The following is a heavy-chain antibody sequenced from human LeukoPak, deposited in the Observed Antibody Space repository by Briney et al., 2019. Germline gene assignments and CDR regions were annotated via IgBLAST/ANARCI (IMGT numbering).Heavy chain of an antibody. CDR1: GYTLTKYG. Sequence: GASVKVSCEASGYTLTKYGISWVRQAPGQGPEWMGWISGYNGNTNYAQKFQGRVTMTTDTSTSTAYMELRDLKSDDTAVYYCGRDYCYGTSAPYNFGIDVWGQGTTVTVSS. V-gene: IGHV1-18*04. J-gene: IGHJ6*02. CDR3: GRDYCYGTSAPYNFGIDV. D-gene: IGHD5-18*01. CDR2: ISGYNGNT.